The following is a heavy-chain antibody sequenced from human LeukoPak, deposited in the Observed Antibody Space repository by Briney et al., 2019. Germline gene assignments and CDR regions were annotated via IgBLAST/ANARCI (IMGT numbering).Heavy chain of an antibody. J-gene: IGHJ6*02. CDR1: GYTLTELS. CDR3: ATENSTPPRVRYYGMDV. D-gene: IGHD6-13*01. CDR2: FDPEDGET. V-gene: IGHV1-24*01. Sequence: ASVKVSCKVSGYTLTELSMHWVRQAPGKGLEWIGGFDPEDGETIYAQKFQGRVTMTEDTSTDTAYMELSSLRSEDTAVYYCATENSTPPRVRYYGMDVWGQGTTVTVSS.